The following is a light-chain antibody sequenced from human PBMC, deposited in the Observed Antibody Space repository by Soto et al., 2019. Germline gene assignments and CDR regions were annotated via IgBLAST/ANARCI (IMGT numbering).Light chain of an antibody. Sequence: QSVLTQPASVSGSPGQSITISCAGTRDDIGAYDYVSWYQQHPGNAPKLLVYEVTNRPSGVSDRFSGSKSGNTASLTISGLQVEDEADYYCNSYTNSSAVVFGGGTKVTVL. CDR3: NSYTNSSAVV. CDR1: RDDIGAYDY. CDR2: EVT. J-gene: IGLJ2*01. V-gene: IGLV2-14*01.